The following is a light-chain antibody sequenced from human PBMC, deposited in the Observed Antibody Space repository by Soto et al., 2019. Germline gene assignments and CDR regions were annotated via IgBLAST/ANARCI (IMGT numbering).Light chain of an antibody. CDR3: HQYGSSPYT. Sequence: EIVLTQSPGTLSLSPGERATLSCRASQSVSSSYFAWYQQKPDQAPRLLIYGASSRATGIPDRFSGSGSGTDFTLTISRLEPEDFAVYYCHQYGSSPYTFGQGTKLEIK. J-gene: IGKJ2*01. CDR1: QSVSSSY. V-gene: IGKV3-20*01. CDR2: GAS.